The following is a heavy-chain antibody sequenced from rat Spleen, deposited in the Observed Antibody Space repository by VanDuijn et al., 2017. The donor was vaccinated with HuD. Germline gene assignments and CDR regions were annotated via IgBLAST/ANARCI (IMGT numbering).Heavy chain of an antibody. D-gene: IGHD1-10*01. Sequence: EVQLVESGGSLVQPGRSLKLSCAAPGFTFSNYHMAWVRQAPTKGLEWVASISSDGRRNYYRDSVKGRFTISRDNAQNTLYLQMNSLRSEDTATYYCTRGGNYALDAWGQGASVTVSS. V-gene: IGHV5-20*01. CDR1: GFTFSNYH. CDR2: ISSDGRRN. J-gene: IGHJ4*01. CDR3: TRGGNYALDA.